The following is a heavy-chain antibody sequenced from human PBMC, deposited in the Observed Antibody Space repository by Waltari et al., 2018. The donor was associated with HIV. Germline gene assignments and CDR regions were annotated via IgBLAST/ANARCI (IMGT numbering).Heavy chain of an antibody. V-gene: IGHV4-38-2*02. Sequence: QVQLQESGPRLVKASETLSLTCTVSASSISSNYYWGWIRQHPGKGLQWIGGIYRTGTTYYNPSIKSRVTISADLSKNQFSLKLTSVSAADTAVYYCARDQDYYDSSGYTCYAFDIWGQGTSVTVSS. CDR3: ARDQDYYDSSGYTCYAFDI. J-gene: IGHJ3*02. D-gene: IGHD3-22*01. CDR2: IYRTGTT. CDR1: ASSISSNYY.